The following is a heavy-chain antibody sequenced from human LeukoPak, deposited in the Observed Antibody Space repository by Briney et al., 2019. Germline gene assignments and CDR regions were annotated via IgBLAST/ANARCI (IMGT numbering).Heavy chain of an antibody. D-gene: IGHD3-3*01. CDR2: ISTSNGNT. CDR3: ARTSYEKLFVFGY. J-gene: IGHJ4*02. CDR1: GYSFARYG. Sequence: ASVTVTCRASGYSFARYGLTWVRQPPGQGLEWLGWISTSNGNTKYVQKLQGRVTMTVDTSTSTASMELGSVRYENTAVHYCARTSYEKLFVFGYWGQGTLLTVSS. V-gene: IGHV1-18*01.